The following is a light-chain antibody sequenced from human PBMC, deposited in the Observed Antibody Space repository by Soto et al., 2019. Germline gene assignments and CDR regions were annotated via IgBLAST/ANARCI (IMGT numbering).Light chain of an antibody. V-gene: IGKV1-5*01. CDR3: LQYNSYPYT. Sequence: DIQMTQSPSTLSASVGDRVTITCRASQSTGGWLAWFQQKPGKAPKLLIYDASNLEPGVPRRFSGSGAGTEFTLTISGLQPDDFAYYYCLQYNSYPYTVGQGTKLEI. CDR1: QSTGGW. CDR2: DAS. J-gene: IGKJ2*01.